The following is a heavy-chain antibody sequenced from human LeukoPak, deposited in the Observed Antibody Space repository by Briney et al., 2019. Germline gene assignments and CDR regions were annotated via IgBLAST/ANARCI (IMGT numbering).Heavy chain of an antibody. V-gene: IGHV4-39*01. J-gene: IGHJ5*02. CDR2: IYYSGST. CDR1: GGSISSSGYY. D-gene: IGHD1-26*01. Sequence: SETLSLTCTVSGGSISSSGYYWGWIRQPPGKGLEWIASIYYSGSTYYKPSLKSRVTISVDTSKNQLSLKLSSLTAADTAVYYCARHEYSGSYYGLSWFDPWGQGTLVTVSS. CDR3: ARHEYSGSYYGLSWFDP.